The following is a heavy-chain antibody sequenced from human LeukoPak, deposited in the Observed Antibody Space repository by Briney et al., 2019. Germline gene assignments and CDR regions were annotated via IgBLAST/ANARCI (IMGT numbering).Heavy chain of an antibody. CDR2: ISAYNGNT. D-gene: IGHD6-13*01. J-gene: IGHJ4*02. CDR3: ARDRGSSSLSTPFDY. Sequence: GASVKVSCKASGYTFTSYGISWVRQAPGQGLEWMGWISAYNGNTNYAQKLQGRVTMTTDTSTSTAYMELRSLRSDDTAVYYCARDRGSSSLSTPFDYWGQGTLVTVSS. CDR1: GYTFTSYG. V-gene: IGHV1-18*01.